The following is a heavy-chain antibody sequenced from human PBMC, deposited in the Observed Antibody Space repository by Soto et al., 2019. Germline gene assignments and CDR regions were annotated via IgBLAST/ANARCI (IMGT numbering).Heavy chain of an antibody. J-gene: IGHJ4*02. CDR1: GFTFSDYY. CDR3: ARDQPGYSYGYGLGY. Sequence: PGGSLRLSCAASGFTFSDYYMSWIRQAPGKGLEWVSYISSSGSTIYYADSVKGRFTISRDNAKNSLYLKMNSLSAEDTAVYYCARDQPGYSYGYGLGYWGQGTLVTVSS. V-gene: IGHV3-11*04. CDR2: ISSSGSTI. D-gene: IGHD5-18*01.